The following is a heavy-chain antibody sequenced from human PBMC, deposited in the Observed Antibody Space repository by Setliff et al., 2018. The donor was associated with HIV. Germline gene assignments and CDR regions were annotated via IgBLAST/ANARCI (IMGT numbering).Heavy chain of an antibody. CDR2: INHSGST. V-gene: IGHV4-34*01. Sequence: PSETLSLTCAVYGGSFSGYYWSWIRQPPGKGLEWIGEINHSGSTNYNPSLKSRVTISVDTSKNQFSLKLSSVTAADTAVYYCARFITAAGTLLVAWGQGTLVTVSS. J-gene: IGHJ5*02. CDR1: GGSFSGYY. D-gene: IGHD6-13*01. CDR3: ARFITAAGTLLVA.